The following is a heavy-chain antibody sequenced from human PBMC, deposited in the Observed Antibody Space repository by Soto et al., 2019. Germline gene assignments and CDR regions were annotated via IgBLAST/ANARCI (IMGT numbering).Heavy chain of an antibody. D-gene: IGHD3-22*01. J-gene: IGHJ4*02. CDR1: RFTVSGNY. V-gene: IGHV3-53*01. Sequence: RGSLRLSCAASRFTVSGNYMSWVRQAPGKGLEWVAFIYGGGDTYYADSVKGRFTISTDNSKKTLYLQMNSLRAEDTAVYYCARRDYDYESSGYYPLFDYWGQGIQVTVSS. CDR2: IYGGGDT. CDR3: ARRDYDYESSGYYPLFDY.